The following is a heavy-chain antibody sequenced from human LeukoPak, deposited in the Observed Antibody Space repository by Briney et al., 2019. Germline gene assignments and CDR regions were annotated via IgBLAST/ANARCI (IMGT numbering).Heavy chain of an antibody. Sequence: ASVKVSCKASGYTFTSYDINWVRQATGQGLEWLGWMNPNSGNTGYAQKFQGRVTMTRNTSISTAYMELSSLRSEDTAVYYCAREGQPLLWRTFDYWGQGTLVTVSS. CDR2: MNPNSGNT. CDR3: AREGQPLLWRTFDY. D-gene: IGHD2-2*01. CDR1: GYTFTSYD. J-gene: IGHJ4*02. V-gene: IGHV1-8*01.